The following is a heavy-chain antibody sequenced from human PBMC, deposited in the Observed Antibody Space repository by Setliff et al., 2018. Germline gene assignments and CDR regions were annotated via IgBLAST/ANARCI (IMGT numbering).Heavy chain of an antibody. CDR2: ISSSSSTI. D-gene: IGHD5-18*01. V-gene: IGHV3-48*04. CDR1: GFTFSSYW. CDR3: VRDRWKVMVNKGDDAFDL. J-gene: IGHJ3*01. Sequence: GGSLRLSCAASGFTFSSYWMHWVRQAPGKGLEWVSYISSSSSTIYYADSVKGRFTISRDNAKNSLYLQMDSLRGEDTAVYYCVRDRWKVMVNKGDDAFDLWGQGTMVTVSS.